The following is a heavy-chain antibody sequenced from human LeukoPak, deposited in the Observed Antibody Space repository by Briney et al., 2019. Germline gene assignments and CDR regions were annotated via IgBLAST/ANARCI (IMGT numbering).Heavy chain of an antibody. CDR3: ANAYCSSTSCRTACYYYGMDV. CDR2: ISGSGGST. CDR1: GFTFSSYA. Sequence: GGSLRLSCAASGFTFSSYAMSWVRQAPGKGLEWVSAISGSGGSTYYADSVKGRFTISRDNSKNTLYLQMNSLRAEDTAVYYCANAYCSSTSCRTACYYYGMDVWGQGTTVTVSS. V-gene: IGHV3-23*01. D-gene: IGHD2-2*01. J-gene: IGHJ6*02.